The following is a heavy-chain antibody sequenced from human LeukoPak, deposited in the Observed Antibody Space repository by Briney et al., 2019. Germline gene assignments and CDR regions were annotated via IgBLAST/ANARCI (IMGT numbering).Heavy chain of an antibody. J-gene: IGHJ6*03. V-gene: IGHV3-7*01. CDR3: ARVGYYDYVWGSYRFPTEAGMDV. Sequence: GGSLRLSCAASGFTFSSYWMSWVRQAPGKGLEWVANIKQDGSEKYYVDSVKGRFTISRDNAKNSLYLQMNSLRAEDTAVYYCARVGYYDYVWGSYRFPTEAGMDVWGKGTTVTVSS. D-gene: IGHD3-16*01. CDR1: GFTFSSYW. CDR2: IKQDGSEK.